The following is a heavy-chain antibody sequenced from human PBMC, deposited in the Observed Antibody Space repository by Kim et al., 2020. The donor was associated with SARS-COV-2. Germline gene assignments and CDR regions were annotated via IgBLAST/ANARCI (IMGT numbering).Heavy chain of an antibody. J-gene: IGHJ4*02. V-gene: IGHV3-23*01. CDR3: AKDCEIVVVTSAFDY. D-gene: IGHD2-21*02. CDR1: GFTFSSYA. CDR2: ISGSGGST. Sequence: GGSLRLSCAASGFTFSSYAMSWVRQAPGKGLEWVSAISGSGGSTYYADSVKGRFTISRDNSKNTLYLQMNSLRAEDTAVYYCAKDCEIVVVTSAFDYWGQGTLVTVSS.